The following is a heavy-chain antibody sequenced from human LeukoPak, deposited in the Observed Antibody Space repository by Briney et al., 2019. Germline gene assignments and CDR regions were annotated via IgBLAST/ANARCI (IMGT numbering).Heavy chain of an antibody. D-gene: IGHD3/OR15-3a*01. V-gene: IGHV4-38-2*02. CDR1: GYSIISDYY. Sequence: SETLSLTCTVSGYSIISDYYWGWIRPPPGEELEWIGSIYHTGTTYYNPSLRSRVTISVDTSKNQFSLQLNSMTAADTAVYYCARATKGLLHLPSYNWFDPWGQGTLVTVSS. J-gene: IGHJ5*02. CDR2: IYHTGTT. CDR3: ARATKGLLHLPSYNWFDP.